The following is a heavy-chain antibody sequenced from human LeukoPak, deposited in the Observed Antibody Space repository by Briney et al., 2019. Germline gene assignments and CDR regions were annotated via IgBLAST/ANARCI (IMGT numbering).Heavy chain of an antibody. V-gene: IGHV3-30-3*01. CDR3: ATDTSGVVWPPPDY. D-gene: IGHD3-3*01. J-gene: IGHJ4*02. CDR2: ISYDGSSK. CDR1: GFTFSSYA. Sequence: GGSLRLSCEASGFTFSSYAMHWVRQAPGKGLEWVAVISYDGSSKYYTDSVKARFTISRVNSKNMLYLQMNSLRAEDTAVYYCATDTSGVVWPPPDYWGQGTLVTVSS.